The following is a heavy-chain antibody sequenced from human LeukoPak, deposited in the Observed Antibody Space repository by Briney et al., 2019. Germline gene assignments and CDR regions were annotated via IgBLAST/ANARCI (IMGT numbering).Heavy chain of an antibody. CDR3: ARGMVVAATPALDY. V-gene: IGHV1-69*06. D-gene: IGHD2-15*01. Sequence: GASVKVSCKASGGTFSSYAISWVRQAPGQGLEWMGGIIPIFGTANYAQKFQGRVTITADKSTSTAYMELSSLRSEDTAVYYCARGMVVAATPALDYWGQGTLVTVSS. J-gene: IGHJ4*02. CDR2: IIPIFGTA. CDR1: GGTFSSYA.